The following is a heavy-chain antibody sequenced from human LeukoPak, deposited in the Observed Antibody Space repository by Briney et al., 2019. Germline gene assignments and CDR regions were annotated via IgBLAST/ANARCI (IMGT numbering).Heavy chain of an antibody. V-gene: IGHV3-21*01. J-gene: IGHJ4*02. CDR3: ARDSDSCGFDY. CDR1: GFTFRSYS. CDR2: ISSVSSYI. D-gene: IGHD5-18*01. Sequence: GGSLRLSCAVSGFTFRSYSMNWVRQAPGKGLEWASSISSVSSYIYYADSLKGRFTISRDNAKNSLYLQMNSLRAEDTAVYYCARDSDSCGFDYWGQGTLVTVSS.